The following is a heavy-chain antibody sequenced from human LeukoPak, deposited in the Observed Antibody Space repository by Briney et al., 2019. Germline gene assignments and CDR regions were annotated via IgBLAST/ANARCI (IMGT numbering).Heavy chain of an antibody. CDR3: ARGSVVVRLRGPLDY. J-gene: IGHJ4*02. Sequence: GAPVKVSCKSYGGTLSSYAISWVRQAPGQGLEWMGGIIPIFGTANYVQKFQGRVTITADESTSTAYMELSSLRSEDTAVYYCARGSVVVRLRGPLDYWGQGTLVTVSS. D-gene: IGHD2-21*01. V-gene: IGHV1-69*13. CDR1: GGTLSSYA. CDR2: IIPIFGTA.